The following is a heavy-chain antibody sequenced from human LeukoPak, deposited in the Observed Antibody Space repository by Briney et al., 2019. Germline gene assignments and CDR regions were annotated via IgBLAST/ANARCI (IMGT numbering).Heavy chain of an antibody. D-gene: IGHD6-19*01. CDR3: ARGASGWSSSYYYYYMDV. V-gene: IGHV4-34*01. J-gene: IGHJ6*03. CDR2: INHSGST. CDR1: GESFSDYY. Sequence: SETLSLTCAGYGESFSDYYWCWIRQPPGKGLEWIGGINHSGSTKYNPSLKSRVTISVDTSKNQFSLILSSVTAADTAVYYCARGASGWSSSYYYYYMDVWDKGTTVTVSS.